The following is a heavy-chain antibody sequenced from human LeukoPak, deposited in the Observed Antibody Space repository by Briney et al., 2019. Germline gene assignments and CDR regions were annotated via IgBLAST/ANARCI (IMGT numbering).Heavy chain of an antibody. V-gene: IGHV1-69*13. D-gene: IGHD1-7*01. CDR1: GGTFSSYA. CDR3: ARDRMKLELSETDAFDI. Sequence: GASEKVSCKASGGTFSSYAISWVRQAPGQGLEWMGGIIPIFGTANYAQKFQGRVTITADESTSTAYMELSSLRSEDTAVYYCARDRMKLELSETDAFDIWGQGTMVTVSS. CDR2: IIPIFGTA. J-gene: IGHJ3*02.